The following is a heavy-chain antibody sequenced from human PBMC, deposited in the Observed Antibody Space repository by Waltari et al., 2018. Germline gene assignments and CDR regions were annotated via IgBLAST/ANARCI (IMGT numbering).Heavy chain of an antibody. CDR2: ISYDGSNK. V-gene: IGHV3-30*18. J-gene: IGHJ4*02. CDR3: AKDPDELGIGYFDY. D-gene: IGHD7-27*01. Sequence: QVQLVESGGGVVQPGRSLTLSCAASGFTLRSYGMHWVLQAPGKGLEWVAVISYDGSNKYYADSVKGRFTISRDNSKNTLYLQMNSLRAEDTAVYYCAKDPDELGIGYFDYWGQGTLVTVSS. CDR1: GFTLRSYG.